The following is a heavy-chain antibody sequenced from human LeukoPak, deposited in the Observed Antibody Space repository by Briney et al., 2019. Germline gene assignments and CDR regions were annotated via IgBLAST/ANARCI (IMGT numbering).Heavy chain of an antibody. CDR3: ASRNEYSSGWYNFDY. J-gene: IGHJ4*02. CDR1: GGSISSGSYY. CDR2: IYTSGST. V-gene: IGHV4-61*02. Sequence: PSQTLSLTCTVSGGSISSGSYYWSWIRQPAGKGLEWLGRIYTSGSTNYNPSLKSRVTISVDTSKNQFSLKLSSVTAADTAVYYCASRNEYSSGWYNFDYWGQGTLVTVSS. D-gene: IGHD6-19*01.